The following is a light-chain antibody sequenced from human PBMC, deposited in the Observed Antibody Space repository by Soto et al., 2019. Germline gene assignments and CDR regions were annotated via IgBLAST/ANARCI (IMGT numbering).Light chain of an antibody. CDR2: EAT. J-gene: IGLJ1*01. Sequence: QSVLTQPASESGSPGQSITISCTGTSGEMGSFNLVSWYQHHPGKAPKLMIYEATKRASGVSNRFSGSKSGNTASLTISGLQADDEADYYCCSYAAISAPYVFGTGTKV. CDR1: SGEMGSFNL. V-gene: IGLV2-23*01. CDR3: CSYAAISAPYV.